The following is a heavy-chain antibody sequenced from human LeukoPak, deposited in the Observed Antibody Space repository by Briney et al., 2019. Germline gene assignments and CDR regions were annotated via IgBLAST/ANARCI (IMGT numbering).Heavy chain of an antibody. Sequence: ASVKVSCKASGYTLTGYYMHWVRQAPGQGLEWMGWINPNSGGTNYAQKFQGRVTMTRDTSTSTVYMELNSLRSDDTAVYHCARALPHVRSGYYYYYMDVWGKGTTVTISS. D-gene: IGHD6-25*01. CDR1: GYTLTGYY. V-gene: IGHV1-2*02. J-gene: IGHJ6*03. CDR2: INPNSGGT. CDR3: ARALPHVRSGYYYYYMDV.